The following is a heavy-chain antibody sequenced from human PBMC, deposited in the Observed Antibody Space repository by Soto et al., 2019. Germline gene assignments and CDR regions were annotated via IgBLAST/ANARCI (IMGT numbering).Heavy chain of an antibody. CDR2: ISGGGNDR. D-gene: IGHD2-21*02. J-gene: IGHJ4*02. Sequence: VQLRESGGSLVQPGGSLTLSCAASGFPFSSYAMSWVRQTPEKGLEWVAGISGGGNDRYYADFVQGRFTFSRDNSRNILYLQMNSLGADDTAMYCCGRSLSMTAPDNEPFDYWGQGTLVTVSS. V-gene: IGHV3-23*01. CDR1: GFPFSSYA. CDR3: GRSLSMTAPDNEPFDY.